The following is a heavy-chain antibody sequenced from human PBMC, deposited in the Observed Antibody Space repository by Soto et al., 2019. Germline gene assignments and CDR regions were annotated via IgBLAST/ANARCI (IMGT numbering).Heavy chain of an antibody. D-gene: IGHD3-3*01. V-gene: IGHV3-74*01. CDR1: GFNFSSYW. CDR3: AREGGGFWSAPNGMDV. Sequence: EVQLVESGGGLVQPGGSLRLSCAASGFNFSSYWMHWVRQAPGKGLVWVSRINSDGSSTSYADSVKGRFTISRDNAKNTLYLQMNSLRAEDTAVYYCAREGGGFWSAPNGMDVWGQGTTVTVSS. CDR2: INSDGSST. J-gene: IGHJ6*02.